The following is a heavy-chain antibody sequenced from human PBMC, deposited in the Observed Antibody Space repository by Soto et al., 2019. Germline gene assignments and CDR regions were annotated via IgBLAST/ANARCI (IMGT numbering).Heavy chain of an antibody. Sequence: EVQLVESGGGLVQPGGSLRLSCAASGLIFSDYHMDWVRQAPGKGLEWVGRIRRKANSYTTEYAASVKGRFTISRGDSKISLYLQMKSLKSEDTAVYYCAMLGGWSGGSSGMDVWGQGTTVTVSS. CDR3: AMLGGWSGGSSGMDV. J-gene: IGHJ6*02. D-gene: IGHD6-19*01. CDR1: GLIFSDYH. CDR2: IRRKANSYTT. V-gene: IGHV3-72*01.